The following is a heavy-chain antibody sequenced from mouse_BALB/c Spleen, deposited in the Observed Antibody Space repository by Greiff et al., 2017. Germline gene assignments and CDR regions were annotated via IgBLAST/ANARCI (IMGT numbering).Heavy chain of an antibody. CDR1: GFTFSSYA. V-gene: IGHV5-9-3*01. J-gene: IGHJ2*01. CDR3: ARRRHFDY. CDR2: ISSGGSYT. Sequence: EVKLVESGGGLVKPGGSLKLSCAASGFTFSSYAMSWVRQTPEKRLEWVATISSGGSYTYYPDSVKGRFTISRDNAKNTLYLQMSSLRSEDTAMYYCARRRHFDYWGQGTTRTVSS.